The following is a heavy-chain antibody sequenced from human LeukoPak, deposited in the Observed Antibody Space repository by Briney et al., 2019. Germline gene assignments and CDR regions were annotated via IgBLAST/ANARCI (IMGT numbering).Heavy chain of an antibody. Sequence: GGSLRLSCAASGFTFSSYGMHWVRQAPGKGLEWVAVIWYDGSNKYYADSVKGRFTISRDNSKTTLYLQMNSLRAEDTAVYYCAREGIVGATIYFDYWGQGTLVTVSS. CDR2: IWYDGSNK. CDR3: AREGIVGATIYFDY. J-gene: IGHJ4*02. CDR1: GFTFSSYG. D-gene: IGHD1-26*01. V-gene: IGHV3-33*01.